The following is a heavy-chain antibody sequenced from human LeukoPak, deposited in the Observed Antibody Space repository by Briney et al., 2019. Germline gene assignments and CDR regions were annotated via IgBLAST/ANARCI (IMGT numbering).Heavy chain of an antibody. J-gene: IGHJ6*03. CDR1: GGSFSGYY. CDR3: ARVRRGRGYSYGPPYYYYYMDV. D-gene: IGHD5-18*01. Sequence: SETLSLTCAVYGGSFSGYYWSWIRQPPGKGLEWIGEINHSGSTNYNPSLKSRVTISVDTSKNQFSLKLSSVTAADTAVYYCARVRRGRGYSYGPPYYYYYMDVWGKGTTVTVSS. CDR2: INHSGST. V-gene: IGHV4-34*01.